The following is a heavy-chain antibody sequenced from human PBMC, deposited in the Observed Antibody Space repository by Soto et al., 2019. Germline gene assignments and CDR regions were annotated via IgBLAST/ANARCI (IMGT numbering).Heavy chain of an antibody. CDR2: IYSGGST. Sequence: GGSLRLSCAASGFTVSSNYMSWVRQAPGKGLEWVSVIYSGGSTYYADSVKGRFTISRHNSKNTLYLQMNSLRAEDTAVYYCARAYLGLGLGHYFDYWGQGTLVTVSS. V-gene: IGHV3-53*04. CDR3: ARAYLGLGLGHYFDY. CDR1: GFTVSSNY. J-gene: IGHJ4*02. D-gene: IGHD6-19*01.